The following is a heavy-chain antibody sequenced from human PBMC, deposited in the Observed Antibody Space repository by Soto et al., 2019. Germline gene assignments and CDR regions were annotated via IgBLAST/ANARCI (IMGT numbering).Heavy chain of an antibody. J-gene: IGHJ5*01. CDR3: ARQNGSFRSWFDS. D-gene: IGHD3-10*01. CDR1: GGSISSYY. V-gene: IGHV4-39*01. Sequence: SETLSLTCTVSGGSISSYYWGWIRRPPGKGLEWIGSIYYSGTTFYSPSLKGRVIISVDTSKNQFSLKLSSVTAADTAMYYCARQNGSFRSWFDSWGQGILVTVSS. CDR2: IYYSGTT.